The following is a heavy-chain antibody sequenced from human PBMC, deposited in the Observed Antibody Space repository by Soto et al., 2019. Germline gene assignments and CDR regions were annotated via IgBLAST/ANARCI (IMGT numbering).Heavy chain of an antibody. D-gene: IGHD6-13*01. CDR2: INHSGST. CDR1: GGSFSGYY. Sequence: SETLSLTCAVYGGSFSGYYWSWIRQPPGKGLEWIGAINHSGSTNYNPSLKSRVTISVDTSKNQFSLKLSSVTAADTAVYYCARGYILYSSSWYGWFDPWGQGTLVTVSS. CDR3: ARGYILYSSSWYGWFDP. J-gene: IGHJ5*02. V-gene: IGHV4-34*01.